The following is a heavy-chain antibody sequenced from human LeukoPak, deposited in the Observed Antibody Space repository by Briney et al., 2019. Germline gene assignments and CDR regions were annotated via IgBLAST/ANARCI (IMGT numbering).Heavy chain of an antibody. J-gene: IGHJ4*02. V-gene: IGHV3-43D*03. CDR3: AKDIGSSGYPDY. CDR2: ISWDGGTT. D-gene: IGHD3-22*01. CDR1: GFKFDDYA. Sequence: PGGSLRLSCTASGFKFDDYAMHWVRQVPGKGLEWVSLISWDGGTTYYADSVKGRFTISRDNSKNSLYLQMNSLRAEDTALYYCAKDIGSSGYPDYWGQGTLVTVSS.